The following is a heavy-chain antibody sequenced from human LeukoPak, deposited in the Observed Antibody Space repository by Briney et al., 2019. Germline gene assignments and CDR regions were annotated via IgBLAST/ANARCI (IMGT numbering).Heavy chain of an antibody. CDR3: ARGSFDSSGYYVFDY. Sequence: SETLSLTCSVSGGPISTNYWSWIRQPAGKGLEGIERIYNTGDTNYSPSLESRVTMSADTSKNQFSLRLSSVTAADTAVYYCARGSFDSSGYYVFDYWGQGSLVTVSS. CDR2: IYNTGDT. D-gene: IGHD3-22*01. J-gene: IGHJ4*02. CDR1: GGPISTNY. V-gene: IGHV4-4*07.